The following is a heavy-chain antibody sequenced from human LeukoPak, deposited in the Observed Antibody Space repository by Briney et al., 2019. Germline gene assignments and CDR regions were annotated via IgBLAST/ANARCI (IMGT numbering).Heavy chain of an antibody. V-gene: IGHV3-23*01. CDR3: VKASSSSWSSFDY. CDR2: ISGSGRST. D-gene: IGHD6-13*01. CDR1: ESTFITYA. J-gene: IGHJ4*02. Sequence: GGSLRLSCAASESTFITYAMNWVRQAPGKGLEWVATISGSGRSTYYADSVKGRFTISRDNSKHALFLQMASLRAEDTAVYYCVKASSSSWSSFDYWGQGTLVTVSS.